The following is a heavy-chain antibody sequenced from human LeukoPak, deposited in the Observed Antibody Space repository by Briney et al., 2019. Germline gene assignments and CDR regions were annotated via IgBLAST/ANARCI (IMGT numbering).Heavy chain of an antibody. V-gene: IGHV3-64*01. CDR2: ISSNGGST. Sequence: QPGGSLRLSCAASGFTFSSYAMHWARQAPGKGLEYVSAISSNGGSTYYANSVKGRFTISRDNSKNTLYLQMGSLRAEDMAVYYCARGSEYDSSRFGLPGLYYYYYYMDVWGKGTTVTVSS. J-gene: IGHJ6*03. CDR1: GFTFSSYA. D-gene: IGHD3-22*01. CDR3: ARGSEYDSSRFGLPGLYYYYYYMDV.